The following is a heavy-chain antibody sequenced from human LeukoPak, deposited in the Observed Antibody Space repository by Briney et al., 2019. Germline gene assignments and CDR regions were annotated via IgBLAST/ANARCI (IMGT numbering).Heavy chain of an antibody. J-gene: IGHJ4*02. CDR3: AKAANEWELLAGYFDY. D-gene: IGHD1-26*01. V-gene: IGHV3-21*04. CDR2: ISFSSSYI. Sequence: GGSLRLSCAASGFTFSSYSMNWVRQAPGKWLEWVSSISFSSSYIYYADSVKGRFTISRDNAKNSLYLQMNSLRAEDTAVYYCAKAANEWELLAGYFDYWGQGTLVTVSS. CDR1: GFTFSSYS.